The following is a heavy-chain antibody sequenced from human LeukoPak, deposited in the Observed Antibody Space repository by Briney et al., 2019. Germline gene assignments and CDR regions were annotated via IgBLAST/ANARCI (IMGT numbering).Heavy chain of an antibody. V-gene: IGHV1-8*01. Sequence: SSVKVSCKASGYTFTSYDIHWVRQATGQGLEWMGWMNPNSGNTGYAQEFQGRVTMTRNNSISTAHMELSSLRSEDTAVYYCATDILNYYGSGSYGLFDPWGQGTLVTVSS. CDR3: ATDILNYYGSGSYGLFDP. D-gene: IGHD3-10*01. J-gene: IGHJ5*02. CDR2: MNPNSGNT. CDR1: GYTFTSYD.